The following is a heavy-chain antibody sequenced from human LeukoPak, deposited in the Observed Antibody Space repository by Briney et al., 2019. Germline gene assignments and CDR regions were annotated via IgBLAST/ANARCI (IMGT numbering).Heavy chain of an antibody. CDR3: ARGGNCSGGSCYMTALVDY. D-gene: IGHD2-15*01. CDR2: TYYRSKWYN. Sequence: SQTLSLTCAISGDSVSSNSAAWNWIRQSPSRGLEWLGRTYYRSKWYNDYAVSLKSRITINPDASKNQFSLQLNSVTPEDTAVYYCARGGNCSGGSCYMTALVDYWGQGTLVTVSS. V-gene: IGHV6-1*01. J-gene: IGHJ4*02. CDR1: GDSVSSNSAA.